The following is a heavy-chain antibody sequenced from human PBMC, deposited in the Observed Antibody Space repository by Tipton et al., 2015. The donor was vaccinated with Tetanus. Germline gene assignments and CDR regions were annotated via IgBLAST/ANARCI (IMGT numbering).Heavy chain of an antibody. Sequence: SLRLSCAASGFTFSSYAMHWVRQAPGKGLEWVAVISYDGSNKYYADSVKGRFTISRDNSKNTLYLQMNSLRAEDTAVYYCAREDIGSSSNWFDPWGQGTLVTVSS. V-gene: IGHV3-30-3*01. D-gene: IGHD6-6*01. J-gene: IGHJ5*02. CDR1: GFTFSSYA. CDR2: ISYDGSNK. CDR3: AREDIGSSSNWFDP.